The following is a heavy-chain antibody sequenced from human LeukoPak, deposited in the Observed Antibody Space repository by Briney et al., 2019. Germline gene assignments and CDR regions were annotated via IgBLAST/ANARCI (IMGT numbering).Heavy chain of an antibody. CDR1: GFTFSSYS. CDR2: IIISISYI. V-gene: IGHV3-21*01. CDR3: ARDSHIVVVPAAVQGWFDP. J-gene: IGHJ5*02. D-gene: IGHD2-2*01. Sequence: SGGSLRLSCAASGFTFSSYSMNWVRQAPGKGLGWVSSIIISISYIYYADSVKGRFTISRDNAKNSLYLQMNSLRAEDTAVYYCARDSHIVVVPAAVQGWFDPWGQGTLVTVSS.